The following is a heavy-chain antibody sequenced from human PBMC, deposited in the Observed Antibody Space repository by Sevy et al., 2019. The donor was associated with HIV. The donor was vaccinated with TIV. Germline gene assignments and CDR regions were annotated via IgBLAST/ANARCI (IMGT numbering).Heavy chain of an antibody. J-gene: IGHJ4*02. CDR1: GFTFSTYA. CDR2: ISFDGSNE. D-gene: IGHD3-3*01. Sequence: GGSLRLSCAASGFTFSTYAMHWVRQTPGKGLEWVAVISFDGSNEYYADSVKGRFTISRDNSKNTLYLQMNSLIPEDTAVCYCVIASGPGRWGQGTLVTVS. CDR3: VIASGPGR. V-gene: IGHV3-30*01.